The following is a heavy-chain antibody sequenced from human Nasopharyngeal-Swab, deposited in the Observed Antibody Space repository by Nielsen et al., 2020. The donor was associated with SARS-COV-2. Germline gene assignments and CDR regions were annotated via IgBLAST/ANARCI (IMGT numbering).Heavy chain of an antibody. CDR2: VSYDGRHK. CDR3: AKSLRGVSLSFGYYYGLDV. V-gene: IGHV3-30*18. Sequence: ARQAPGKGLEWVAVVSYDGRHKSYADSVKGRFTVSRDNSKNTMYLQMSSLRAEDTAIYYCAKSLRGVSLSFGYYYGLDVWGQGTTVTVSS. D-gene: IGHD3-10*01. J-gene: IGHJ6*02.